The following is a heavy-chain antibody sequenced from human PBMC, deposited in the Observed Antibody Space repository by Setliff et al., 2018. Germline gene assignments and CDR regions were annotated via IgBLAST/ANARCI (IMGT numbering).Heavy chain of an antibody. J-gene: IGHJ3*02. Sequence: ASVKVSCKASGYPFTSYYIHWVRQAPGQGLEWMGIINPSGSITTYAQKFQGRVTMTRDTSTNTVYMELSSLRSEDTAVFYCAREADGAFDIWGQGTMVTVS. CDR3: AREADGAFDI. CDR2: INPSGSIT. CDR1: GYPFTSYY. V-gene: IGHV1-46*01.